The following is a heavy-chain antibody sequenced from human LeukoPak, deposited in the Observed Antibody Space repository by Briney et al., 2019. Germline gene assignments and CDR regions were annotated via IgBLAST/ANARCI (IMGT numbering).Heavy chain of an antibody. J-gene: IGHJ4*02. CDR1: GFTFSSYG. D-gene: IGHD6-13*01. CDR3: AKDRLYTSSGYFDF. CDR2: IWYDGSNK. V-gene: IGHV3-33*06. Sequence: SGRSLRLSCAASGFTFSSYGMHWVHQAPGKGLEWVAVIWYDGSNKYYADSVKGRFTISRDNSKNTLYLQMNSLRAEDTAVYYCAKDRLYTSSGYFDFWGQGTLVTVSS.